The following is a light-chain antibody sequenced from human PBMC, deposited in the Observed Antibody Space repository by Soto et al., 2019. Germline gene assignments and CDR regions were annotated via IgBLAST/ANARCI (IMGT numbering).Light chain of an antibody. CDR1: QSVSNY. CDR2: DTS. Sequence: EIMLTQSPATLSLSPGERATLSCRASQSVSNYLAWYQQKPGQAPRLLIYDTSNRATGIPARFSGSGSGTDFTLTISSLEPEDFAVYYCQQRSSRWTFGQGTKMEIK. J-gene: IGKJ1*01. CDR3: QQRSSRWT. V-gene: IGKV3-11*01.